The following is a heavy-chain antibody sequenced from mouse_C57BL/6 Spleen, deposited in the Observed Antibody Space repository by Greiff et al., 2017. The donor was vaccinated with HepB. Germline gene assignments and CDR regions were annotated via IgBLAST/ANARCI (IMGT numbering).Heavy chain of an antibody. Sequence: DVMLVESGGGLVKPGGSLKLSCAASGFTFSSYAMSWVRQTPEKRLEWVATISDGGSYTYYPDNVKGRFTISRDNAKNNLYLQMSHLKSEDTAMYYCARDRRRSPTGAMDYWGQGTSVTVSS. D-gene: IGHD1-2*01. V-gene: IGHV5-4*01. CDR1: GFTFSSYA. CDR3: ARDRRRSPTGAMDY. CDR2: ISDGGSYT. J-gene: IGHJ4*01.